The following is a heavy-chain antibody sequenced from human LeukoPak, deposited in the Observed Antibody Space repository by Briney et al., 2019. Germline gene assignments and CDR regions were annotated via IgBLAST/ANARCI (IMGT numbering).Heavy chain of an antibody. D-gene: IGHD3-16*02. CDR1: GYTLTSYD. V-gene: IGHV1-8*01. CDR3: AREATFGGVIPTGY. Sequence: GASVKVSCKASGYTLTSYDINWVRQATGQGLEWMGWMNPNSGNTGYAQKFQGRVTMTRNTSISTAYMELSSLRSEDTAVYYCAREATFGGVIPTGYWGQGTLVTVSS. J-gene: IGHJ4*02. CDR2: MNPNSGNT.